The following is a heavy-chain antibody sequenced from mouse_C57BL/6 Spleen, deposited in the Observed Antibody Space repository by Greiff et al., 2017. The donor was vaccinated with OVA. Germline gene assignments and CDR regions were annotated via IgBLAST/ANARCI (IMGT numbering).Heavy chain of an antibody. V-gene: IGHV1-26*01. CDR2: INPNNGGT. J-gene: IGHJ3*01. Sequence: VQLQQSGPELVKPGASVKISCKASGYTFTDYYMNWVKQSHGKSLEWIGDINPNNGGTSYNQKFKGKATLTVDKSSSTAYMELRSLTSEDSAVYYCARGLIAYWGQGTLVTVSA. CDR1: GYTFTDYY. CDR3: ARGLIAY.